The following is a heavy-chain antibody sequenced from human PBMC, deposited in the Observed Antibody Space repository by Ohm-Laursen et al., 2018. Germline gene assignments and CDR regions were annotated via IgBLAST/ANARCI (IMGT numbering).Heavy chain of an antibody. CDR1: GFTFSSYG. Sequence: SLRLSCAASGFTFSSYGMHWVRQAPGKGLEWVAVISYDGSNKYYADSVKGRFTISRDNSKNTLYLQMNSLRAEDTAVYYCAKTWLFRGYDYYFDYWGQGTLVTVS. D-gene: IGHD5-12*01. J-gene: IGHJ4*02. CDR2: ISYDGSNK. CDR3: AKTWLFRGYDYYFDY. V-gene: IGHV3-30*18.